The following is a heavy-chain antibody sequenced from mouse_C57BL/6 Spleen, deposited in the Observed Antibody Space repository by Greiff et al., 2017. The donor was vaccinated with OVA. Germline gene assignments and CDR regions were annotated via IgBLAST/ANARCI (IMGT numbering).Heavy chain of an antibody. V-gene: IGHV1-64*01. CDR2: IHPNSGST. D-gene: IGHD2-4*01. J-gene: IGHJ1*03. Sequence: VQLQQPGAELVKPGASVKLSCKASGYTFTSYWMHWVKQRPGQGLEWIGMIHPNSGSTNYNEKFKSKATLTVDKSSSTAYMQLSSLTSEDSAVYYCARGGYDYAWYFDVWGTGTTVTVSS. CDR1: GYTFTSYW. CDR3: ARGGYDYAWYFDV.